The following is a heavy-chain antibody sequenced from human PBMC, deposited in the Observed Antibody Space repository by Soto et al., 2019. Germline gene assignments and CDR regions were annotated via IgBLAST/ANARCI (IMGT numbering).Heavy chain of an antibody. Sequence: GGSLRLSCAASGFTFSSYGMHWVRQAPGKGLEWVAVISYDGSNKYYADSVKGRFTISRDNSKNTLYLQMNSLRAEDTAVYYCAKDGTVFVVPAAIYYHYGMDVWGQGTTVTVSS. CDR1: GFTFSSYG. V-gene: IGHV3-30*18. D-gene: IGHD2-2*01. J-gene: IGHJ6*02. CDR2: ISYDGSNK. CDR3: AKDGTVFVVPAAIYYHYGMDV.